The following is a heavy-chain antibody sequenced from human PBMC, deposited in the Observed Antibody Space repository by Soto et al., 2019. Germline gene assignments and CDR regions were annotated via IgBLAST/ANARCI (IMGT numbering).Heavy chain of an antibody. CDR1: GYTFATYG. V-gene: IGHV1-18*04. J-gene: IGHJ4*02. Sequence: GASVKVSCKAFGYTFATYGISWVRQAPGQGLEWMGWVSGFSGNIQYTQKFQGRVTMTADTSAATSYMELRSLTSDDTAVYYCARGTSIDYWGQGTLVTVSS. D-gene: IGHD1-1*01. CDR2: VSGFSGNI. CDR3: ARGTSIDY.